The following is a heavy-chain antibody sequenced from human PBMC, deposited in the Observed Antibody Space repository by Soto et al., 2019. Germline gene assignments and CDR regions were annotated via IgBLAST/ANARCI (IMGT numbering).Heavy chain of an antibody. D-gene: IGHD3-10*01. CDR2: IYYSGST. Sequence: SETLSLTCTVSGGSISSSSYYWGWIRQPPGKGLEWIGSIYYSGSTYYNPSLKSRVTISVDTSKNQFSLKLSSVTAADTAVYYCARNLWVEYNWFDPWGQGTLVTVS. CDR1: GGSISSSSYY. V-gene: IGHV4-39*01. J-gene: IGHJ5*02. CDR3: ARNLWVEYNWFDP.